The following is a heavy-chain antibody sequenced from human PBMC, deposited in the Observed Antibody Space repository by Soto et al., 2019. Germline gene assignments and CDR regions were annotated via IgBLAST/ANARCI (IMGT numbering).Heavy chain of an antibody. J-gene: IGHJ6*01. CDR1: GFSFSSYG. CDR3: AKDGAWELLPAFGMDV. D-gene: IGHD1-26*01. V-gene: IGHV3-30*18. Sequence: SLRLSCEASGFSFSSYGMHWVRQAPGKGLEWVAGLSFDGITKHYADSVKGQFTISRDNSKNTMYLQMNSLRPEDTAIYYCAKDGAWELLPAFGMDVWGQGTTVTVSS. CDR2: LSFDGITK.